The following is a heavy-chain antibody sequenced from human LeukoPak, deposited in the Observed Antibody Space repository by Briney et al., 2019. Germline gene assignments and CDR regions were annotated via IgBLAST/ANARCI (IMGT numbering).Heavy chain of an antibody. V-gene: IGHV5-51*01. CDR2: IQPADSDT. Sequence: GESLKISCKASGYTFTSYWIGWVRQMPGKGLEWMGLIQPADSDTRYSPPFHGQVTISADKSISTAYLQWNSLKASDTAMYYCARVLAGANYFDYWGQGTLVTVSS. J-gene: IGHJ4*02. CDR3: ARVLAGANYFDY. CDR1: GYTFTSYW.